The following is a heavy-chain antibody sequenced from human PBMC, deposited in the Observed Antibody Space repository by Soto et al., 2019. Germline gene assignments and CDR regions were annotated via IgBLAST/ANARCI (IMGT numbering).Heavy chain of an antibody. CDR2: IKSKTAGGTT. D-gene: IGHD5-18*01. CDR1: GFSLTDVW. V-gene: IGHV3-15*07. Sequence: EVQLVESGGGLVKPGGSLRLSCAVSGFSLTDVWMNWVRQAPGKGLEWVGRIKSKTAGGTTDYAAPVKGRFTILRDDSKNTLNLQMDSLITEDTAVYFCSHGYGQYFNSWGQGTLVTVSS. J-gene: IGHJ4*02. CDR3: SHGYGQYFNS.